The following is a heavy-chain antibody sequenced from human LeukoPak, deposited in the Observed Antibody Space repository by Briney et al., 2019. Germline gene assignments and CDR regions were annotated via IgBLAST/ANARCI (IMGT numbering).Heavy chain of an antibody. J-gene: IGHJ5*02. D-gene: IGHD4-23*01. CDR1: GASISSYY. Sequence: SETLSLTCTVSGASISSYYWSWIRQPAGKGPEWIGRIYPSGSTSYNPSLKSRVTMSLDTSKNQFSLKMSSVTAADTAVYYRARDPLTQYAWFDPWGQGTLVTVSS. CDR3: ARDPLTQYAWFDP. V-gene: IGHV4-4*07. CDR2: IYPSGST.